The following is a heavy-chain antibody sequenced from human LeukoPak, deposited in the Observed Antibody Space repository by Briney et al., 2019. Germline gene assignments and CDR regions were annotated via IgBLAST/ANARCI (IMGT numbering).Heavy chain of an antibody. CDR3: AKYYYDSSGYYYGAFDI. J-gene: IGHJ3*02. CDR1: GGSFSGYY. Sequence: SETLSLTCAVYGGSFSGYYWSWICQPPGKGLEWIGEINHSGSTNYNPSLKSRVTISVDTSKNQFSLKLSSVTAADTAVYYCAKYYYDSSGYYYGAFDIWGQGTMVTVSS. D-gene: IGHD3-22*01. CDR2: INHSGST. V-gene: IGHV4-34*01.